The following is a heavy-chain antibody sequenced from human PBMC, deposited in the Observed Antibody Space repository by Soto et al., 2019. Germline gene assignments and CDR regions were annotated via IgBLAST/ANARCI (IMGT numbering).Heavy chain of an antibody. D-gene: IGHD3-9*01. J-gene: IGHJ5*02. CDR1: GYTFTSYG. Sequence: AXVKVSCKASGYTFTSYGISWVRQAPGQGLEWMGWISAYNGNTNYAQKLQGRVTMTTDTSTSTAYMELRSLRSDDTAVYYCARGPLTGLHPYSSWFDPWGQGTLVTVAS. CDR3: ARGPLTGLHPYSSWFDP. CDR2: ISAYNGNT. V-gene: IGHV1-18*01.